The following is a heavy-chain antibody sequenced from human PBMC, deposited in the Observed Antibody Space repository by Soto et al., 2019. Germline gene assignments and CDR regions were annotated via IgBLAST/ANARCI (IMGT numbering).Heavy chain of an antibody. CDR3: AALSAYCGGDCDYYFDY. CDR2: IVVGSGNT. Sequence: ASVKVSCKASGFTFTSSAVQWVRQARGQRLEWIGWIVVGSGNTNYAQKFQERVTITRDMSTSTAYMELSSLRSEDTAVYYCAALSAYCGGDCDYYFDYWGQGTLVTVSS. D-gene: IGHD2-21*02. CDR1: GFTFTSSA. J-gene: IGHJ4*02. V-gene: IGHV1-58*01.